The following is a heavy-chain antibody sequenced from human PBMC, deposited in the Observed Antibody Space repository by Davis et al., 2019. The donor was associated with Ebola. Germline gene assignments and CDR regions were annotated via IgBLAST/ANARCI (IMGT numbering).Heavy chain of an antibody. D-gene: IGHD1-26*01. J-gene: IGHJ3*02. Sequence: SETLSLTCAVHGGSFSGYYWSWIRQPPGKGLEWIGEMDHSGNTHYYNPSLRSRVTISVDTSRNQFSLKLSSATAADTAVYYCARPWYSGTYYDAYDIWGQGTMVAVSS. V-gene: IGHV4-34*01. CDR2: MDHSGNTH. CDR3: ARPWYSGTYYDAYDI. CDR1: GGSFSGYY.